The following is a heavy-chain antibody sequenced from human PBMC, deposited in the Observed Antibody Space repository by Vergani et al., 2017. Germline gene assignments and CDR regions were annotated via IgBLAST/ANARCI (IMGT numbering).Heavy chain of an antibody. CDR1: GFSFRNAW. Sequence: EVQLVESGGGIVKPGGSLRLSCVASGFSFRNAWMNWVRRTPGKGLEWVARIKSTFDRGTTDYAAAGKSRFTISRDNSKSTMYMEMNSLRDEDTGVYYSGRDLRLLYNRFDPWVQGTLVTVSS. D-gene: IGHD1-14*01. J-gene: IGHJ5*02. CDR3: GRDLRLLYNRFDP. CDR2: IKSTFDRGTT. V-gene: IGHV3-15*07.